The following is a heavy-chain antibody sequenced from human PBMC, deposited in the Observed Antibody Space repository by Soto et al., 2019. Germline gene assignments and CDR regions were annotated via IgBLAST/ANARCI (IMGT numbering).Heavy chain of an antibody. Sequence: GGSLRLSCAASGFTFSSYAMSWVRQAPGKGLEWVSAISGSGGSTYYADSVKGRFTISRDNSKNTLYLQMNSLRAEDTAVYYCAKDQLRFLEWLGPYYYYGMDVWGQGTTVTVSS. CDR3: AKDQLRFLEWLGPYYYYGMDV. CDR1: GFTFSSYA. V-gene: IGHV3-23*01. D-gene: IGHD3-3*01. J-gene: IGHJ6*02. CDR2: ISGSGGST.